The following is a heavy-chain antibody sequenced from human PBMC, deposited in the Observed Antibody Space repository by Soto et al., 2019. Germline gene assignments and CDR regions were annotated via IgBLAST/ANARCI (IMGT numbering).Heavy chain of an antibody. CDR3: AWSDTNWFGI. V-gene: IGHV3-15*01. Sequence: EVQLVESGGGLVKPGGSLRLSCVASGFPFNNPFSNAWMTWVRQAPGKGLEWVGRIKGKPDGAATDYAAPVKGRFIISRDDSKNTQYLQMNSLTTEDTAVYYCAWSDTNWFGIWGQGTLVTVSS. CDR2: IKGKPDGAAT. D-gene: IGHD3-10*01. CDR1: GFPFNNPFSNAW. J-gene: IGHJ4*02.